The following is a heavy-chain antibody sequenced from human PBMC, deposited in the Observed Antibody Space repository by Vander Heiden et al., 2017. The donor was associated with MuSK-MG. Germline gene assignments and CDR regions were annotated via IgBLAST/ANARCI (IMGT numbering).Heavy chain of an antibody. CDR3: ARERALVEMDYGCPRTKVLVY. J-gene: IGHJ4*01. D-gene: IGHD4-17*01. CDR1: GYTFTKYD. Sequence: VQLVQSGAEVRPPGASVKVSCATSGYTFTKYDMHWLRQAPGLGLEWLGVVKRSGDTATYAQKLQGRVTMARDTSTSTLHLELSSLRSEDSAIYDCARERALVEMDYGCPRTKVLVYW. CDR2: VKRSGDTA. V-gene: IGHV1-46*04.